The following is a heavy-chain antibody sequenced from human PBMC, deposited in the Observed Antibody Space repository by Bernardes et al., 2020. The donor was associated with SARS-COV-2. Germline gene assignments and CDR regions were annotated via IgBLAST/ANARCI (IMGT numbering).Heavy chain of an antibody. V-gene: IGHV1-18*04. CDR2: ISDYNGNT. CDR3: ARSHSPGSGGSCRY. D-gene: IGHD2-15*01. Sequence: ASVKVSCKASGFSFSSYGISWVRQAPGQGLEWLGWISDYNGNTQYAQKFKGRITLRTDTSTRIAYMDLRSLTSDDTAVYYCARSHSPGSGGSCRYWGQGTLVTVSS. CDR1: GFSFSSYG. J-gene: IGHJ4*02.